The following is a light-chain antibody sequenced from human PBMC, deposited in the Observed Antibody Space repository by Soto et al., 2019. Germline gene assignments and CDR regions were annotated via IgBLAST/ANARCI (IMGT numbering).Light chain of an antibody. CDR2: RIS. J-gene: IGKJ1*01. CDR1: QTLGRNY. CDR3: QQYDNFPQT. V-gene: IGKV3-20*01. Sequence: ETLLTQSPGTLSMSPGETAPLSCRASQTLGRNYLAWYQQKPGQAPRLLIHRISIRAAGISDRFSGSASGTDFTLTIRRLEPEDFAIYYCQQYDNFPQTFGQGTKVDIK.